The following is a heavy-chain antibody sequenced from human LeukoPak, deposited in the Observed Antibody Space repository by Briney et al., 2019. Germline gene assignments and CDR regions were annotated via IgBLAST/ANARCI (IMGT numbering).Heavy chain of an antibody. Sequence: PGGSLRLSCAAAGISVDPTYMAWVRQGPVKGLEWVSVIYRGGTTHYADSVKGRFTISRDSSKNMLCLQMNSLRAEDTALYYCASRPPGDYGVLDFWGQGTPVTVSS. V-gene: IGHV3-66*01. CDR3: ASRPPGDYGVLDF. CDR2: IYRGGTT. D-gene: IGHD2-21*01. J-gene: IGHJ4*02. CDR1: GISVDPTY.